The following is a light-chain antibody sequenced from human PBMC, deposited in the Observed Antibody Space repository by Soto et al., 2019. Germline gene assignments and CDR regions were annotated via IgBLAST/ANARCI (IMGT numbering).Light chain of an antibody. Sequence: EIVMTQSPATLSVSPGERATLSCRASQSVSSSYLAWYQQKPGQAPRLLIYGASTRATGIPVRFSGSGSGTEFTLTISRLQSEDFAVYYCQHYNNWPPWTFGQGTKVDIK. CDR3: QHYNNWPPWT. CDR1: QSVSSSY. CDR2: GAS. V-gene: IGKV3-15*01. J-gene: IGKJ1*01.